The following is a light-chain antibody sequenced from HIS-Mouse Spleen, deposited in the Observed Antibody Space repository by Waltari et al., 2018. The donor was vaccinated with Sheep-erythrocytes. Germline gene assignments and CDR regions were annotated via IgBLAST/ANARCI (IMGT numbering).Light chain of an antibody. J-gene: IGLJ3*02. CDR2: EGS. V-gene: IGLV2-23*01. Sequence: QSALTQPASVSGSPGQSITISCTGTSSDVGSYNRFSWYQQHPGKAPKLMIYEGSKRPSGVSNRVSGSKSGNTASLTISGLQAEDEADYYCCSYAGSSTPWVFGGGTKLTVL. CDR1: SSDVGSYNR. CDR3: CSYAGSSTPWV.